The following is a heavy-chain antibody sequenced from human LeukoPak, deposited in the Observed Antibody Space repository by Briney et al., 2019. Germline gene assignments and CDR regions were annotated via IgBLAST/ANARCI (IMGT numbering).Heavy chain of an antibody. D-gene: IGHD1-26*01. CDR2: ISSSGSTI. CDR1: GFTFSSYG. J-gene: IGHJ4*02. Sequence: GGSLRLSCAASGFTFSSYGMNWVRQAPGKGLEWVPYISSSGSTIYYADSVKGRFTISRDNAKNSLYLQMNSLRAEDTAVYYCARDSRHSGSYYFDYWGQGTLVTVSS. V-gene: IGHV3-48*03. CDR3: ARDSRHSGSYYFDY.